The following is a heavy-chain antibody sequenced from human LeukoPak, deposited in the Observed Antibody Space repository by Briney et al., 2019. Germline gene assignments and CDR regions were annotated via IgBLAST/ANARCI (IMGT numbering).Heavy chain of an antibody. CDR2: ISYAGNDK. CDR1: GFTFSSYA. Sequence: PGRSLRLSCTASGFTFSSYAMHWVRQAPGKGLEWVALISYAGNDKYYADSVKGRFTISRDNSKNTLYLQVNSLTGDDTAVYYCARDDLLHTSGYYMGDYWGQGTLVTVSS. CDR3: ARDDLLHTSGYYMGDY. D-gene: IGHD3-22*01. V-gene: IGHV3-30*04. J-gene: IGHJ4*02.